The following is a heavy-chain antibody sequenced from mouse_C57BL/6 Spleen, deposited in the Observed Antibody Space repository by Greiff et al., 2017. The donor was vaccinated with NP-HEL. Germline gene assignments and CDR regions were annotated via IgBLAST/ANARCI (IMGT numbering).Heavy chain of an antibody. CDR2: IYPGDGDT. Sequence: VQLQQSGPELVKPGASVKISCKASGYAFSSSWMNWVKQRPGKGLEWIGRIYPGDGDTNYNGKFKGKATLTADKSSSTAYMQLSSLTSEDSAVYFCARDGIYAMDYWGQGTSVTVSS. CDR3: ARDGIYAMDY. CDR1: GYAFSSSW. D-gene: IGHD2-1*01. V-gene: IGHV1-82*01. J-gene: IGHJ4*01.